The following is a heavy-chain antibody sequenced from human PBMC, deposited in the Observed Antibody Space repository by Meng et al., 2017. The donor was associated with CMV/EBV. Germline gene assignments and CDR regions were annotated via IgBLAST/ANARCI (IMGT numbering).Heavy chain of an antibody. D-gene: IGHD2-2*02. CDR1: GFTFSSYW. CDR2: IKQDGSEK. V-gene: IGHV3-7*01. CDR3: AREDCSSTSCYMGYYGMDV. Sequence: GESLKISCAASGFTFSSYWMSWVRQAPGKGLEWVANIKQDGSEKYYVDSVKGRFTISRDNAKNSLYLQMNSLRAEDTAVYYCAREDCSSTSCYMGYYGMDVWGQGTTVTVSS. J-gene: IGHJ6*02.